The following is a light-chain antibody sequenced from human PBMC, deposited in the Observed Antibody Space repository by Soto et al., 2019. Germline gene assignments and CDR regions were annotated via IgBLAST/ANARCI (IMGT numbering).Light chain of an antibody. V-gene: IGLV1-44*01. CDR3: VTWDDSLNAWV. J-gene: IGLJ3*02. CDR1: SSNIGIST. CDR2: GIH. Sequence: QSVLTQPPSASGTPGQKVTISCSGSSSNIGISTVNWYQVLQGTAPKLLIYGIHQRPSGIPDRISGSKSDTSASLAISGLQSEDEADYFCVTWDDSLNAWVFGGGTKLTVL.